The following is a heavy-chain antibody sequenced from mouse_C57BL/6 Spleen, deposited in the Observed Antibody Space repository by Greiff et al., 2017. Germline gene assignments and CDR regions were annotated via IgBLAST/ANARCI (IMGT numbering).Heavy chain of an antibody. CDR3: ARGSYDGLAY. CDR1: GYSFTDYN. V-gene: IGHV1-39*01. J-gene: IGHJ3*01. CDR2: INPKYGTT. Sequence: EVKLMESGPELVKPGASVKISCKASGYSFTDYNMNWVKQSNGKSLEWIGVINPKYGTTSYNQKFKGKATLTVDKSSSTAYMQLNSLTSEDSAVYSCARGSYDGLAYWGQGTLVTVSA. D-gene: IGHD2-12*01.